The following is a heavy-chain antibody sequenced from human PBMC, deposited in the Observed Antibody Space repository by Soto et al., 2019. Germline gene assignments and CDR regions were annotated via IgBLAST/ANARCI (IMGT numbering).Heavy chain of an antibody. J-gene: IGHJ4*02. Sequence: QVQLVQSGAEEKKPGASVKVSCKASGYTFTSYAMHWVRQAPGQRLEWMGWINDGNGNTKYSQKFQGRVAITRDTSASRAYMELSSLRSEDTAVYYCASSIVVVTALDDWGQGTLVTVSS. CDR1: GYTFTSYA. V-gene: IGHV1-3*05. CDR3: ASSIVVVTALDD. CDR2: INDGNGNT. D-gene: IGHD2-21*02.